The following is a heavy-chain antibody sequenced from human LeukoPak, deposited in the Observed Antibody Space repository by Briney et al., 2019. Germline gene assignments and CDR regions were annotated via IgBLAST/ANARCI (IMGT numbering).Heavy chain of an antibody. CDR3: ARDAGRPYSSPSDVDY. CDR2: ISSSSSYI. V-gene: IGHV3-21*01. CDR1: GFTFSSYA. D-gene: IGHD6-6*01. J-gene: IGHJ4*02. Sequence: PGGSLRLSCAASGFTFSSYAMSWVRQAPGKGLEWVSSISSSSSYIYYADSVKGRFTISRDNAKNSLYLQMNSLRAEDTAVYYCARDAGRPYSSPSDVDYWGQGTLVTVSS.